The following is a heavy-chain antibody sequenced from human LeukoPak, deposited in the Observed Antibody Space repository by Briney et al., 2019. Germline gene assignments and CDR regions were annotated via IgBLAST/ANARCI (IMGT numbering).Heavy chain of an antibody. CDR1: GGTFSSYA. J-gene: IGHJ4*02. CDR2: IIPILGIA. CDR3: ARDLTIAVAGTGY. D-gene: IGHD6-19*01. V-gene: IGHV1-69*04. Sequence: SVKVSCKASGGTFSSYAISWVRQAPGQGLEWMGRIIPILGIANYAQKFQGRVTMTRDTSTSTVYMELSSLRSEDTAVYYCARDLTIAVAGTGYWGQGTLVTVSS.